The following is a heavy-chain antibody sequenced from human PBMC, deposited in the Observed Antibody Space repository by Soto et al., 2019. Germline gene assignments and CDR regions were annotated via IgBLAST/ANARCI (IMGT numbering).Heavy chain of an antibody. J-gene: IGHJ5*02. V-gene: IGHV4-39*01. CDR3: ATKPYSGYETDNWFDP. CDR2: IYYSGST. CDR1: GGSISSSSYY. D-gene: IGHD5-12*01. Sequence: SETLSLTCTVSGGSISSSSYYWGWIRQPPGKGLEWIGSIYYSGSTYYNPSLKSRVTISVDTSKNQFSLKLSSVTAADTAVYYCATKPYSGYETDNWFDPWGQGTLVTVSS.